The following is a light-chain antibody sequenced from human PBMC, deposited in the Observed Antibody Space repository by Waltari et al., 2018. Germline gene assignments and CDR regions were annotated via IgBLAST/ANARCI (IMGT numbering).Light chain of an antibody. CDR3: QTGGFGIWV. CDR1: SGHSNYP. CDR2: VNSDGSH. J-gene: IGLJ3*02. V-gene: IGLV4-69*01. Sequence: QLMLTQSPSASASLGAPVKLTCTLSSGHSNYPIAWHQQQPEKGPRYLMKVNSDGSHIKGDGIPDRFSGSSSGAERYLTISSLQSEDEADYYCQTGGFGIWVFGGGTKLTVL.